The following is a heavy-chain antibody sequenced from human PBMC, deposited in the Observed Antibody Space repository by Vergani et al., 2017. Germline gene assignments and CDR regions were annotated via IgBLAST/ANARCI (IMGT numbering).Heavy chain of an antibody. V-gene: IGHV4-38-2*01. D-gene: IGHD2-2*01. Sequence: QVQLQESGPGLVKPSETLSLTCAVSGYSISSGYYWGWIRQPPGKGLEWIGSIYHSGSTYYNPSLKSRVTISVDTAKNQFSRKLSSVTAADTAVYYCASSNCSSTSCRYYYYYYMDVWGKGTTVTVSS. CDR3: ASSNCSSTSCRYYYYYYMDV. CDR2: IYHSGST. CDR1: GYSISSGYY. J-gene: IGHJ6*03.